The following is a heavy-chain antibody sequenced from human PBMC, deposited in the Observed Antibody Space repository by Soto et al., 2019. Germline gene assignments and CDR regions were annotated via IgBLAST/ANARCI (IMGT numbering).Heavy chain of an antibody. D-gene: IGHD3-10*01. CDR3: ARGLILWFGEFSRRGGYYYYMDV. V-gene: IGHV4-34*01. CDR1: GGSFSGYQ. Sequence: QVQLQQWGAGLLKPSETLSLTCAVYGGSFSGYQWTWIRQTPGKRLEWIGEINDSGNINYNPSLKSRVTILVDTPKKQISLTLSSVTAADTAVYYCARGLILWFGEFSRRGGYYYYMDVWGTGTTVTVSS. CDR2: INDSGNI. J-gene: IGHJ6*03.